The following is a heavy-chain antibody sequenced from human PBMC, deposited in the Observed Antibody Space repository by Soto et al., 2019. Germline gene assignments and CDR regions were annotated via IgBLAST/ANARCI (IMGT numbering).Heavy chain of an antibody. Sequence: GGSLRLSCAASGFTFSSYAMSWVRQAPGKGLEWVSAISGSGGSTYYADSVKGRFTISRDNSKNTLYLQMNSLRAEDTAVYYCATSGNKEQWLVQLDYWGQGTLVTVSS. D-gene: IGHD6-19*01. J-gene: IGHJ4*02. CDR1: GFTFSSYA. CDR3: ATSGNKEQWLVQLDY. CDR2: ISGSGGST. V-gene: IGHV3-23*01.